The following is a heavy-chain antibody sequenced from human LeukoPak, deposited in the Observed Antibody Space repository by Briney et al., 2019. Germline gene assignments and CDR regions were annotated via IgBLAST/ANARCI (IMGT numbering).Heavy chain of an antibody. Sequence: ASVKVSCKASGYTFTSYAMHWVRQAPGQRLEWMGWINAGNGNTKYSQKFQGRVTMTTDTSTSTAYMELRSLRSDDTAVYFCARGGWRIAAAKFDYWGQGTLVTVSS. D-gene: IGHD6-13*01. CDR3: ARGGWRIAAAKFDY. CDR1: GYTFTSYA. CDR2: INAGNGNT. V-gene: IGHV1-3*01. J-gene: IGHJ4*02.